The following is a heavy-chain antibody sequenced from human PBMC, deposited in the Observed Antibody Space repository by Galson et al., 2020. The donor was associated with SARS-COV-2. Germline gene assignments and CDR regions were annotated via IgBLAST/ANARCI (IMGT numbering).Heavy chain of an antibody. D-gene: IGHD6-25*01. J-gene: IGHJ4*02. CDR2: IYTTGST. Sequence: ETSETLSLTCTVSGGSISGYYWSWIRQPAAKGLEWIGRIYTTGSTNYNPSLKSRVTMSVDTSKNQFSLKLSSVTAADTAVYYCARDNGYSSAYYFDYWGQGTLVTVSS. V-gene: IGHV4-4*07. CDR1: GGSISGYY. CDR3: ARDNGYSSAYYFDY.